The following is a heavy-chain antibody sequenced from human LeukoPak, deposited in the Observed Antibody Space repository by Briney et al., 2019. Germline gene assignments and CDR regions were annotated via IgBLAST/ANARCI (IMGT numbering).Heavy chain of an antibody. CDR2: IYYSGST. V-gene: IGHV4-59*08. CDR3: ATVMGAGWFDP. Sequence: PSETLSLTCTVSGGSISSYYWSWIRQPPGKGLEWIGYIYYSGSTNYNPSLKSRVTISVDTSKNQFSLKLSSVTAADTAVYYCATVMGAGWFDPWGQGTLVTVSS. J-gene: IGHJ5*02. D-gene: IGHD2-8*01. CDR1: GGSISSYY.